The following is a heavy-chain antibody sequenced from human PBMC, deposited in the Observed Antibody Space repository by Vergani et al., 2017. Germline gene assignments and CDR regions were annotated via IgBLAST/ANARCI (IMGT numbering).Heavy chain of an antibody. Sequence: EVQLVQSGAEVKKPGATMKISCKVSGYTFTDHYMHWVKQAPGKGLEWMGLVDPEDGETIYAEKFKGGVTIAADTSTDTAHLELSSLGSEDTAVYYCARDCPGWGGDCSAGWYFDLWGRGTLVTVSS. V-gene: IGHV1-69-2*01. CDR3: ARDCPGWGGDCSAGWYFDL. D-gene: IGHD2-21*02. CDR1: GYTFTDHY. CDR2: VDPEDGET. J-gene: IGHJ2*01.